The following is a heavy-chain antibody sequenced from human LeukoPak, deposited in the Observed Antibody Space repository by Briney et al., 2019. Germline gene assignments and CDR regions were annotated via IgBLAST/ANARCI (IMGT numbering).Heavy chain of an antibody. D-gene: IGHD3-22*01. CDR2: IHHSGST. Sequence: SETLSLTCDVSGGSISSSNWWSWVRQPPGNGLEWIGEIHHSGSTNYNPSLKSRVTISVDKSKNQFSLKLSSVTAADTAMYYCARKDYYDSNGLDYWGQGSLVTVSS. CDR3: ARKDYYDSNGLDY. J-gene: IGHJ4*02. V-gene: IGHV4-4*02. CDR1: GGSISSSNW.